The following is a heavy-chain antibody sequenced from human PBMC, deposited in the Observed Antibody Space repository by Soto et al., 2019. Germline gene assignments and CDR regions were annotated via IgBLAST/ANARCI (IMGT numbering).Heavy chain of an antibody. CDR2: SYSDGST. D-gene: IGHD6-19*01. V-gene: IGHV3-66*01. CDR3: ARGSVAVAGTPFDY. J-gene: IGHJ4*02. Sequence: GGSLRLSCAASGFTGSTNYMSWVRQAPGKGLEWVSVSYSDGSTYYADTVKGRFTIPRDNSKNTLNLQMSSLRAEDTAVYYCARGSVAVAGTPFDYWGQGTLVTVSS. CDR1: GFTGSTNY.